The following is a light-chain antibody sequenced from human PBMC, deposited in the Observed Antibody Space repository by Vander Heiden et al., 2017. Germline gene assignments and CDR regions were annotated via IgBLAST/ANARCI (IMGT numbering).Light chain of an antibody. V-gene: IGLV3-21*03. CDR3: QVWDSNSDHPI. CDR1: NIGSKG. Sequence: SSVLPQPPSVSVAPGTTARITCGGNNIGSKGVHGYQQKPGQAPMLVVYDDSDRPSGIPERFSGSNSGNTATLTISRVEAGDEADYYCQVWDSNSDHPIFGGGTKLTVL. CDR2: DDS. J-gene: IGLJ2*01.